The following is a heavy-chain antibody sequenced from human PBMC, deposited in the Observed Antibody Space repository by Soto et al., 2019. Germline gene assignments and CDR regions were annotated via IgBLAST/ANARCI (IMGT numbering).Heavy chain of an antibody. V-gene: IGHV1-69*06. CDR3: ARDLRAEAGNYYSGMDV. Sequence: SVKVSCKASGGTFSSYAISWVRQAPGQGLEWMGRIIPIFGTANYAQKFQGRVTITADKSTSTAYMELSSLRSEDTAVYYCARDLRAEAGNYYSGMDVWGQGTTVTVSS. D-gene: IGHD6-13*01. J-gene: IGHJ6*02. CDR2: IIPIFGTA. CDR1: GGTFSSYA.